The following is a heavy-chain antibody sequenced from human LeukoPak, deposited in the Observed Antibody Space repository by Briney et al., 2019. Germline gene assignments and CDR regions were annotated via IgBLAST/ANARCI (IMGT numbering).Heavy chain of an antibody. D-gene: IGHD5-24*01. V-gene: IGHV3-7*01. CDR1: GFTFSSYW. CDR2: INQDGSEK. CDR3: ARQRSTHDY. J-gene: IGHJ4*02. Sequence: GGSLRLSCAASGFTFSSYWMSWVRQAPGKGLEWVANINQDGSEKFYADSVKGRFTISRDNAKNSLYLQMNSLRAEDTALYYCARQRSTHDYWGQGSLVTVSS.